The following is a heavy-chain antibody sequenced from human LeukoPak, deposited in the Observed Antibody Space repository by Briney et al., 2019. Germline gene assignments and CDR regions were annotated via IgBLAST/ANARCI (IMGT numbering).Heavy chain of an antibody. Sequence: ASVKVSCKASGYTFTGYYMHWVRQAPGQGLEWMGWISPNSGGTNYAQKFQGRVTMTRDTSISTAYMELSRLRSDDTAVYYCARSITMVRGVGEFDPWGQGTLVTVSS. V-gene: IGHV1-2*02. CDR2: ISPNSGGT. J-gene: IGHJ5*02. CDR1: GYTFTGYY. CDR3: ARSITMVRGVGEFDP. D-gene: IGHD3-10*01.